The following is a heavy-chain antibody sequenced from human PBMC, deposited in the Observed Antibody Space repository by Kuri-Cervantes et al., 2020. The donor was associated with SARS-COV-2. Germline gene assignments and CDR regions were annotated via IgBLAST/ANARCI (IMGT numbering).Heavy chain of an antibody. CDR3: ARDLRLGKSLDY. V-gene: IGHV3-48*04. J-gene: IGHJ4*02. CDR1: GFTFSSYW. Sequence: GGSLRLSCAASGFTFSSYWMSWVRQAPGKGLEWVSYISSSGSTIYYADSVKGRFTISRDNARNSLYLQMNSLRAEDTAVYYCARDLRLGKSLDYWGQGTLVTVSS. D-gene: IGHD7-27*01. CDR2: ISSSGSTI.